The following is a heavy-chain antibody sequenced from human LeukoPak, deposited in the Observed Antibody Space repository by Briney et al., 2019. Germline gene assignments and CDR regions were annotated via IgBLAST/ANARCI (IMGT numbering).Heavy chain of an antibody. J-gene: IGHJ4*02. CDR2: IRGSGVST. CDR1: GFTFSSYA. V-gene: IGHV3-23*01. D-gene: IGHD7-27*01. Sequence: GGSLRLSCAASGFTFSSYAMSWVRQAPGKGLEWVSAIRGSGVSTYYADSVKGRFTISRDNSKNTLYLQMNSLRAEDTAVYYCAKDGGLWVSAHWGDSWGRGTLVTVSS. CDR3: AKDGGLWVSAHWGDS.